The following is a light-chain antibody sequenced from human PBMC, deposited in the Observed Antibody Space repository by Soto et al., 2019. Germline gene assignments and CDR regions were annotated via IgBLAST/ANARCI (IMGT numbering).Light chain of an antibody. J-gene: IGLJ1*01. CDR2: DVS. V-gene: IGLV2-11*01. CDR1: SSDVDGYNY. CDR3: CSYAGSYTSDV. Sequence: QSVLTQLRSVSGSPGQSVTISCTGTSSDVDGYNYVSWYQQHPGKAPKLMIYDVSERPSGVPDRFSGSKSGNTASLTISGLQAEDEADYYCCSYAGSYTSDVFGTGTKVTVL.